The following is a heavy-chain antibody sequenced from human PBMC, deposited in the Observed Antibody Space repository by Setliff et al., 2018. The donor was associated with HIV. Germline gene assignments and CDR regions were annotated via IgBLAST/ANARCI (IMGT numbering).Heavy chain of an antibody. CDR1: GFPFSSYE. CDR3: ARWGSGSYERVFDY. V-gene: IGHV3-48*03. CDR2: ISSSGSTI. J-gene: IGHJ4*02. D-gene: IGHD1-26*01. Sequence: PGGSLRLSCAASGFPFSSYEMNWVRQAPGKGLEWVSYISSSGSTIYYADSVKGRFTISRDNANNLVYLQMNSLRVEDTAVYFCARWGSGSYERVFDYWGQGMLVTVSS.